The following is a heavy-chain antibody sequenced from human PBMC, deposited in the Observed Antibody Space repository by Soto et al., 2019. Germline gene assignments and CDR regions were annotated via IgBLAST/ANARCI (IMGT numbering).Heavy chain of an antibody. CDR1: GGSISSGCYS. CDR2: IYHSGST. Sequence: SETLSLTCAVSGGSISSGCYSWSWIRQPPGKGLEWIGYIYHSGSTYYNPSFKSRVTISVDTSKNQFSLKLNSVTAADTAVYYCARDLWGYCGTDCYPLDVWGQGTKVTV. J-gene: IGHJ6*02. V-gene: IGHV4-30-2*01. D-gene: IGHD2-21*02. CDR3: ARDLWGYCGTDCYPLDV.